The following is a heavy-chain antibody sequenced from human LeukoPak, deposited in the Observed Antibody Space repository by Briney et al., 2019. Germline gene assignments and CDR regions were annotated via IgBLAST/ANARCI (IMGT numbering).Heavy chain of an antibody. CDR2: ITLDGGSI. D-gene: IGHD2-2*01. CDR1: GFTSDDYT. CDR3: AKARYCSSTSCPDNWFDP. J-gene: IGHJ5*02. V-gene: IGHV3-43*01. Sequence: PGRTLRLSSAASGFTSDDYTMHSVPQAPGKGLEWVSRITLDGGSIYYADSVKDRSTISRDNNKYSLYLQMSSLRTEDSALYYCAKARYCSSTSCPDNWFDPWGQGTLVTVSS.